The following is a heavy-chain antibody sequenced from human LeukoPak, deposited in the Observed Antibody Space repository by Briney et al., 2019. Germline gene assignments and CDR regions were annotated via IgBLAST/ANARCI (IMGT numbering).Heavy chain of an antibody. CDR1: GASISSSSYH. CDR2: IYFGGST. CDR3: ARHAPEQQLDQYYYYYYYMDV. J-gene: IGHJ6*03. D-gene: IGHD6-13*01. V-gene: IGHV4-39*01. Sequence: SETLSLTCTVSGASISSSSYHWGWIRQPPGKKLEWIGSIYFGGSTYYNPSLKSRVTIFVDTSKNQFSLKLSSVTAADTAVYYCARHAPEQQLDQYYYYYYYMDVWGKGTTVTISS.